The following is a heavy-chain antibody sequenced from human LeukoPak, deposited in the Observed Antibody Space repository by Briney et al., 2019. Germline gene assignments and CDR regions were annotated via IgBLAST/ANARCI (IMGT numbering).Heavy chain of an antibody. J-gene: IGHJ3*02. CDR2: ISGDEIWT. CDR3: AREYNSGPKQTDAFDI. CDR1: GFTLSNHW. Sequence: GGSLRLSCAASGFTLSNHWMHWVRQAPGKGLVWVSRISGDEIWTSYADSVKGRFLISRDNAKDTLYLQMNSLGTEDTAVYYCAREYNSGPKQTDAFDIWGQGTMVTVSS. D-gene: IGHD3-22*01. V-gene: IGHV3-74*01.